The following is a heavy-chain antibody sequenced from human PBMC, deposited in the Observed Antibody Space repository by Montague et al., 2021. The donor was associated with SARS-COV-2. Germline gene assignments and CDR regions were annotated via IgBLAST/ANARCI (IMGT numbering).Heavy chain of an antibody. CDR2: IYWDGDQ. J-gene: IGHJ3*01. D-gene: IGHD3-3*01. V-gene: IGHV2-5*02. Sequence: PALVKPTQTLTLTCVFSGFSLNTDGVGVAWIRRPPGKALEWLALIYWDGDQRYSPSLKTRLTITKDTSKNRVVLTMTNLDPVDTATYYCARRYDFYRAEAFDLWGQGTVLTVSS. CDR3: ARRYDFYRAEAFDL. CDR1: GFSLNTDGVG.